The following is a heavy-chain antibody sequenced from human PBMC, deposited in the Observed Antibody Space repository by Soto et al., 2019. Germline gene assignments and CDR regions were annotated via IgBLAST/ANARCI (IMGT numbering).Heavy chain of an antibody. Sequence: PSETLSLTCAVSGGSISNYYWSWIRQPPGKRLEWIGYIYYSGSTSYNPSLKSRVTISVDTSKNQFSLKLSSVTAADTAVYYCAREREGDYFDYWGQGALVTVSS. CDR3: AREREGDYFDY. CDR1: GGSISNYY. V-gene: IGHV4-59*01. CDR2: IYYSGST. J-gene: IGHJ4*02. D-gene: IGHD1-26*01.